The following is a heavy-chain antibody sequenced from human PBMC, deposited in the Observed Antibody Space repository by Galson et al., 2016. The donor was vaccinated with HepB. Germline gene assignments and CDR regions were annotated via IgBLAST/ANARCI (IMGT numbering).Heavy chain of an antibody. CDR2: IHFRGRT. Sequence: TLSLTCTVSGGSITGDPYFWTWIRQQPGEGLEWIGLIHFRGRTDYNPPLKSRSTISIDTSKKQFSLKLTSVTAADTAVYYCARLTTVVARLDWGQGTLVTVSS. CDR1: GGSITGDPYF. CDR3: ARLTTVVARLD. J-gene: IGHJ1*01. V-gene: IGHV4-31*03. D-gene: IGHD2-15*01.